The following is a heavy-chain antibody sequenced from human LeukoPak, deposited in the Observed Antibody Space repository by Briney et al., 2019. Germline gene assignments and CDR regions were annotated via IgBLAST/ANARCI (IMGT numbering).Heavy chain of an antibody. CDR3: ARVGRVRGVIYYYYYMDV. CDR1: GYTFTSYY. CDR2: INPSGGST. Sequence: ASVKVSCKASGYTFTSYYVHWVRQAPGQGLEWMGIINPSGGSTSYAQKFQGRVTMTTDTSTSTAYMELRSLRSDDTAVYYCARVGRVRGVIYYYYYMDVWGKGTTVTVSS. D-gene: IGHD3-10*01. J-gene: IGHJ6*03. V-gene: IGHV1-46*01.